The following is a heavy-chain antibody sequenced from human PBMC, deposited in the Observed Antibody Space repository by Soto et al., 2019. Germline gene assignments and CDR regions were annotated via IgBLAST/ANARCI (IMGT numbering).Heavy chain of an antibody. D-gene: IGHD1-1*01. CDR1: GGSISSYY. CDR3: ARQRRDAFDI. V-gene: IGHV4-34*01. J-gene: IGHJ3*02. Sequence: SETLSLTCTVSGGSISSYYWSWIRQPPGKGLEWIGEINHSGSTNYNPSLKSRVTISVDTSKNQFSLKLSSVTAADTAVYYCARQRRDAFDIWGQGTMVTVSS. CDR2: INHSGST.